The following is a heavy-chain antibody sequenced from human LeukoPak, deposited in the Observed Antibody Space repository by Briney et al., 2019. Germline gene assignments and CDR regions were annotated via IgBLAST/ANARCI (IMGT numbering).Heavy chain of an antibody. Sequence: GRSLRLSCAASGFTFSSYGMHWVRQAPGKGLEWVAVISYDGSNKYYADSVKGRFTISRDNSKNTLYLQMNSLRAEDMAVYYCAKLWWEPNDYWGQGTLVTVSS. CDR2: ISYDGSNK. V-gene: IGHV3-30*18. CDR1: GFTFSSYG. D-gene: IGHD2-21*01. CDR3: AKLWWEPNDY. J-gene: IGHJ4*02.